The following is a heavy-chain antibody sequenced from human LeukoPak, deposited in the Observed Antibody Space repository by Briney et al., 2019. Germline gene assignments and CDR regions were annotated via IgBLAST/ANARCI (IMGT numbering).Heavy chain of an antibody. J-gene: IGHJ2*01. V-gene: IGHV4-4*07. D-gene: IGHD3/OR15-3a*01. Sequence: PSETLSLTCSVSGDSISYFYWSWIRQAAGKGLEWIGRFSSSGTTDYNASLKSRVTMSVDTSKNQLSLKVISVTAADTAVYYCAREGGLLDTSSYWYFDLWGRGTLVTVSS. CDR2: FSSSGTT. CDR1: GDSISYFY. CDR3: AREGGLLDTSSYWYFDL.